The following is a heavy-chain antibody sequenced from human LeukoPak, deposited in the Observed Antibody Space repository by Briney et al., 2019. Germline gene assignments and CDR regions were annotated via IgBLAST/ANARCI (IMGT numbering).Heavy chain of an antibody. CDR2: MNPNSGNT. J-gene: IGHJ4*02. Sequence: ASVKVSCKASGYTFTSYDINWVRQATGQGLEWMGWMNPNSGNTGYAQKFQGRVTITRNASISTAYMELSSLRSEDTAVYYCARGLATYSYGLGGDYWGQGTLVTVSS. D-gene: IGHD5-18*01. CDR1: GYTFTSYD. V-gene: IGHV1-8*03. CDR3: ARGLATYSYGLGGDY.